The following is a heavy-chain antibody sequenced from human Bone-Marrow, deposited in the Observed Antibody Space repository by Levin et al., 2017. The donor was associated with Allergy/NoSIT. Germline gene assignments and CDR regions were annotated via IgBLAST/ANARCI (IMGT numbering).Heavy chain of an antibody. Sequence: GGSLRLSCKASGGTFNTYAINWVRQAPGQGLEWMGGIIPLFDIPNFAQKFQGRVTITADKSTSTTYMQLSSLRSEDTAIYYCASYFYDASGYYDSEKWGQGTLVTVSS. D-gene: IGHD3-22*01. CDR3: ASYFYDASGYYDSEK. CDR1: GGTFNTYA. J-gene: IGHJ4*02. V-gene: IGHV1-69*17. CDR2: IIPLFDIP.